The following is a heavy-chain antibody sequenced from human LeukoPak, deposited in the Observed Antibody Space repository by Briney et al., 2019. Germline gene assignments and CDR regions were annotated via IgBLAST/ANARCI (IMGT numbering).Heavy chain of an antibody. D-gene: IGHD3-16*02. J-gene: IGHJ3*02. CDR1: GFTFSSYS. CDR3: ARGDPDYDYVWGSYRPSWAFDI. Sequence: PGGSLRLSCAASGFTFSSYSMNWVRQAPGKGLEWASSISSSSSYIYYADSVKGRFTISRDNAKNSLYLQMNSLRAEDTAVYYCARGDPDYDYVWGSYRPSWAFDIWGQGTMVTVSS. V-gene: IGHV3-21*01. CDR2: ISSSSSYI.